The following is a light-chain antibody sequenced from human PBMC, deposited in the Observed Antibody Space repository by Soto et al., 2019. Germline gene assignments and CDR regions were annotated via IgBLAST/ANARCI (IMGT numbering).Light chain of an antibody. CDR3: QQYGSSLYT. V-gene: IGKV3-20*01. Sequence: EMVLTQSPGTLSLSPGARATLSCRASQSVSSSYLAWYQQKPGQAPRLLIYGASSRATGIPDRFSGSGSGTDFTLTISRLEPEDLAVYYCQQYGSSLYTFGQGTKLEI. J-gene: IGKJ2*01. CDR1: QSVSSSY. CDR2: GAS.